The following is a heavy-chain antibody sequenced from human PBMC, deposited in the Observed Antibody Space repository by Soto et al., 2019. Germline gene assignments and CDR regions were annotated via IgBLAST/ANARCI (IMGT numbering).Heavy chain of an antibody. CDR1: GFIFRISA. CDR2: ISGSGGNP. V-gene: IGHV3-23*01. J-gene: IGHJ4*02. Sequence: GGSLRLSCASSGFIFRISAMNWVRQAPGKGLEWVSGISGSGGNPNYADSVKGRFTISRDNSKNSLYLQMNSLRAEDXSVYXXASGMRNYYDRRGLHYLGQATLVTVSS. D-gene: IGHD3-22*01. CDR3: ASGMRNYYDRRGLHY.